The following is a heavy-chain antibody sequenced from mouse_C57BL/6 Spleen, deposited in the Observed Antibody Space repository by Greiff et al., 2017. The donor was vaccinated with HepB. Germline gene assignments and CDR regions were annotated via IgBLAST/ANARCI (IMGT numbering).Heavy chain of an antibody. D-gene: IGHD2-2*01. Sequence: VQLQQPGAELVKPGASVKLSCKASGYTFPSYWMQWVKQRPGQGLEWIGEIDPSDSYTNYNQKFKGKATLTVDKSSSTAYMQLSSLTSEDSAGYYGARVGYLYYVDCCGEGTTLTVSS. CDR2: IDPSDSYT. CDR1: GYTFPSYW. J-gene: IGHJ2*01. CDR3: ARVGYLYYVDC. V-gene: IGHV1-50*01.